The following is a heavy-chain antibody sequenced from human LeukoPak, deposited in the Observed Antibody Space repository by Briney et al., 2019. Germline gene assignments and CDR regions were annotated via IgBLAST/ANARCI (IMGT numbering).Heavy chain of an antibody. CDR2: ISYDGSNK. CDR1: AFTFINYA. Sequence: PPGSLTLSCAASAFTFINYAMHWVRQAPGEGLEWVAIISYDGSNKYYADSVKGRFTISRDNSKSTMYLQMNSLRAEDTAVYYCARRRRAYSGYDAFDIWGQGTMVTVSS. D-gene: IGHD5-12*01. J-gene: IGHJ3*02. V-gene: IGHV3-30-3*01. CDR3: ARRRRAYSGYDAFDI.